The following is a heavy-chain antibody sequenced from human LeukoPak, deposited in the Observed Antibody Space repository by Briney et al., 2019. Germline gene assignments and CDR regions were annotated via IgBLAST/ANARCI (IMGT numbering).Heavy chain of an antibody. V-gene: IGHV1-46*01. CDR1: GYTFTSYY. CDR2: INPSGGST. CDR3: ACLVRATIDAFDI. J-gene: IGHJ3*02. Sequence: ASVKVSCKASGYTFTSYYMHWVRQAPGQGLEWMGIINPSGGSTSYAQKFQGRVTMTRDTSTSTVYMELSSLRSEDTAVYYCACLVRATIDAFDIWGQGTMVTVSS. D-gene: IGHD1-26*01.